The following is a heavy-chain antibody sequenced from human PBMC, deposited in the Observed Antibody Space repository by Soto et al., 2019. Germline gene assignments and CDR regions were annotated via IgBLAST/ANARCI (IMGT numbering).Heavy chain of an antibody. J-gene: IGHJ4*02. D-gene: IGHD4-17*01. CDR2: IYYSGST. Sequence: QVQLQESGPGLVKPSQTLSLTCTVSGGSISSSAYYWTWIRQHPGKGLEWIGYIYYSGSTYYNPSLKSRVTISVDTSKNQFSLNLSSVTAADTAVYYCARTPGYRDYGFDYWGQGALVTVSS. V-gene: IGHV4-31*03. CDR1: GGSISSSAYY. CDR3: ARTPGYRDYGFDY.